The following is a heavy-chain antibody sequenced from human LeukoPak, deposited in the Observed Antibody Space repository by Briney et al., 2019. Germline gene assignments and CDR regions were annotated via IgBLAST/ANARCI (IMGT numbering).Heavy chain of an antibody. D-gene: IGHD3-22*01. CDR1: GGSISSGSYY. V-gene: IGHV4-61*02. CDR3: ASSYYYDSSGYPGDDAFDI. Sequence: SETLSLTCTVSGGSISSGSYYWSWIRQPAGKGLEWIGRIYTSGSTNYNPSLKSRVTISVDTSKNQFSLKLSSVTAADTAVYYCASSYYYDSSGYPGDDAFDIWGQGTMVTVSS. CDR2: IYTSGST. J-gene: IGHJ3*02.